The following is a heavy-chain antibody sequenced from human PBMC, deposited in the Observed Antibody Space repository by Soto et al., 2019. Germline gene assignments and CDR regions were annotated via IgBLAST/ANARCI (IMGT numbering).Heavy chain of an antibody. CDR1: NDSISSYY. J-gene: IGHJ4*02. Sequence: SETPSLTRTVSNDSISSYYWSWIRQPLGKGLEWIGYVYYSGGTKYNPSLKSRLTMSLDMSKKQFSLRLTSVTAADTAVYFWARTTRMARMIDLWAQG. CDR3: ARTTRMARMIDL. CDR2: VYYSGGT. D-gene: IGHD2-21*01. V-gene: IGHV4-59*01.